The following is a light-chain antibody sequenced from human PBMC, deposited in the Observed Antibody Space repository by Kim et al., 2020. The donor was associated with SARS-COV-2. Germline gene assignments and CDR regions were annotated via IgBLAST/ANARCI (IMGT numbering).Light chain of an antibody. CDR3: GAWDDSLSAVV. J-gene: IGLJ3*02. CDR1: TSNIGSNS. Sequence: QSVLTQPPSASGTPGQRVTLSCSGSTSNIGSNSVNWYQQLPGSAPKFRIYRNTKRPSGVPDRFSGSKSGTSASLAISGLRSEDEADYYCGAWDDSLSAVVFGGGTQLTVL. CDR2: RNT. V-gene: IGLV1-47*01.